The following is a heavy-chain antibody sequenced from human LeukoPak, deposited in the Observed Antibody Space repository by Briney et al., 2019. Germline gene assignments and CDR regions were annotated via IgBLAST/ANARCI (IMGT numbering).Heavy chain of an antibody. CDR1: GGTFSSYT. J-gene: IGHJ4*02. V-gene: IGHV1-69*02. CDR3: AVHLPGDYLDR. Sequence: SVKVSCKASGGTFSSYTISWVRQAPGQGLEWMGRIIPILGIANYAQKFQGRVTITADKSTSTAYMELSSLRFEDTAVYYCAVHLPGDYLDRWGQGTLVTVSS. CDR2: IIPILGIA.